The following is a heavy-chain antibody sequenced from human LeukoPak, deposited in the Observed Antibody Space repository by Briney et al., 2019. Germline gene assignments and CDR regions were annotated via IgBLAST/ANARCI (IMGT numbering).Heavy chain of an antibody. D-gene: IGHD3-10*01. CDR3: ARRRYYYGSGSPKPGYVGV. J-gene: IGHJ6*03. Sequence: TSETLSLTCAVYGGSFNGYYGSWIRQPPGKGLEWIGEINHSGSTNYNPSLKSRVTISVDTSKNQFSLKLSSVTAADTAVYYCARRRYYYGSGSPKPGYVGVWGKGTTVTISS. CDR1: GGSFNGYY. CDR2: INHSGST. V-gene: IGHV4-34*01.